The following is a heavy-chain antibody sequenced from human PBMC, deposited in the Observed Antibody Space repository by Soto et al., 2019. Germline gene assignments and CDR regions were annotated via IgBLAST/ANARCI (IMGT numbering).Heavy chain of an antibody. J-gene: IGHJ3*01. V-gene: IGHV3-11*01. CDR1: GFTFRDSY. CDR3: TRRDSGAFDV. CDR2: ISHIGKTI. Sequence: GGSLRLSYTTAGFTFRDSYVTLVRQSPGKGLEWISYISHIGKTIYYADSVKGRFTISRDDAKNTLYLQMNSLRAEDTAMYYCTRRDSGAFDVWGHGTMVTVSS.